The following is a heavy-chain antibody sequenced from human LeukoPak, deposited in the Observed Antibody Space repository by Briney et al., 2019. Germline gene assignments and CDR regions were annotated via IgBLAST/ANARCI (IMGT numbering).Heavy chain of an antibody. V-gene: IGHV3-23*01. CDR2: ISGSGGST. D-gene: IGHD3-3*01. Sequence: GGSLRLSCAASGFTLSSYAMSWVRQAPGKGLEWVSAISGSGGSTYYADSVKGRFTISRDNSKNTLYLQMNSLRAEDTAVYYCAKVPPHYDFWSGYPFWFDPWGQGTLVTVSS. CDR1: GFTLSSYA. J-gene: IGHJ5*02. CDR3: AKVPPHYDFWSGYPFWFDP.